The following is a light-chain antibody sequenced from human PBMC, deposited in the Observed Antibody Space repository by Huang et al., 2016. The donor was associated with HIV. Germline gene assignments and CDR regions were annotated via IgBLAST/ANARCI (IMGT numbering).Light chain of an antibody. CDR1: HSLLHSDGNTY. CDR3: MQGTHWPQT. CDR2: NVS. Sequence: DVVLTQSPLSLPVTLGQPASISCKSSHSLLHSDGNTYLNWFLQRPGQSPRRLIYNVSNRYFGVPARFSGSGSGTDFTLTISRVEADDIGVYYCMQGTHWPQTFGQGTKVEVK. V-gene: IGKV2-30*02. J-gene: IGKJ1*01.